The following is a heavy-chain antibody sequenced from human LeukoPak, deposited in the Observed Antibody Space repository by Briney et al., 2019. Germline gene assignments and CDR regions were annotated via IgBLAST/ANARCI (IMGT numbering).Heavy chain of an antibody. V-gene: IGHV1-2*02. CDR1: GYTFTGYY. CDR2: INPNSGGT. D-gene: IGHD5-24*01. Sequence: ASVKVSCKASGYTFTGYYMHWVRQAPGQGLEGMGWINPNSGGTNYAQTFQVRVTMTRDTSISTAYMELSRLRSDDTAVYYCARGWLQLAAFDYWGQGTLVTVSS. CDR3: ARGWLQLAAFDY. J-gene: IGHJ4*02.